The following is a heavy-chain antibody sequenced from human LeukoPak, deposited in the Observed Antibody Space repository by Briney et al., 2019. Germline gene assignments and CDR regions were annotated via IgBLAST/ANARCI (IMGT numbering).Heavy chain of an antibody. CDR1: RLNFSNYA. V-gene: IGHV3-23*01. CDR3: AKLGYSSTDDVFDI. J-gene: IGHJ3*02. Sequence: GGSLRLSCAASRLNFSNYAFSWVRQAPGKGLEWVSSISGSGDSTHCADSVKGRFTISRDNSKNTLFLQMNSLRVDDTAVYYCAKLGYSSTDDVFDIWGQGTMVTVSS. D-gene: IGHD6-13*01. CDR2: ISGSGDST.